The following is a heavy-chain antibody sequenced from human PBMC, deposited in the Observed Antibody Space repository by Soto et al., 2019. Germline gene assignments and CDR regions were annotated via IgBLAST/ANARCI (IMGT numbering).Heavy chain of an antibody. Sequence: QVQLVQSGPEVKKPGASVKVSCKTSGYTFTSFGISWVRQAPGQGLEWMGWITTDKGKTNYAQKFQGRVTMTTDTSTSTAYMDLRSLRSDDTAVYSCDPRSPAFAYWAQGTLVTVSS. CDR2: ITTDKGKT. J-gene: IGHJ4*02. CDR3: DPRSPAFAY. CDR1: GYTFTSFG. V-gene: IGHV1-18*01.